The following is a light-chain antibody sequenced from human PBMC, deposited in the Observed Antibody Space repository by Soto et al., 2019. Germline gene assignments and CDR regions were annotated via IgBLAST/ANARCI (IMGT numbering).Light chain of an antibody. CDR3: LVFYGGAWV. Sequence: QTLVTQEPSLTVSPGGTVTLTCASSTEAVTSGYYPNWFQQKPGQAPRPLIYSTNIRHSWTPARFSGSLLGGKAALTLSGVQPEDEAEYYCLVFYGGAWVFGGGTKLTVL. J-gene: IGLJ3*02. V-gene: IGLV7-43*01. CDR1: TEAVTSGYY. CDR2: STN.